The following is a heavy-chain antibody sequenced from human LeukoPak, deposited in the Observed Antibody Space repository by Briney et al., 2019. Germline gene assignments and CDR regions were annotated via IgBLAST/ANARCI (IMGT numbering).Heavy chain of an antibody. D-gene: IGHD3-16*01. CDR2: IYYSGST. V-gene: IGHV4-39*07. CDR3: ARGITIRGRDYFDY. J-gene: IGHJ4*02. Sequence: PSETLSLTCIVSGGSISSSGCYWGWIRQPPGTGLEWIGSIYYSGSTYYNPSLKSQVTISVDTSNKQFSLKLSSMTAADTAVYYCARGITIRGRDYFDYWGQGTLVTVSS. CDR1: GGSISSSGCY.